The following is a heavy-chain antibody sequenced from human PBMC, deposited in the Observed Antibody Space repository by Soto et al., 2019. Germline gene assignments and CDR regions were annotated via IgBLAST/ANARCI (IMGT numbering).Heavy chain of an antibody. D-gene: IGHD3-10*01. V-gene: IGHV4-59*08. CDR3: ARLLWSRGDWFDP. CDR1: GGSISRYY. Sequence: SETLSLTCTVSGGSISRYYWSWIRQPPGKGLEWIGYIYYSGSTNYNPSLKSRVTISVDTSKNQFSLKLSSVTAADTAVYYCARLLWSRGDWFDPWGQGTLVTVS. J-gene: IGHJ5*02. CDR2: IYYSGST.